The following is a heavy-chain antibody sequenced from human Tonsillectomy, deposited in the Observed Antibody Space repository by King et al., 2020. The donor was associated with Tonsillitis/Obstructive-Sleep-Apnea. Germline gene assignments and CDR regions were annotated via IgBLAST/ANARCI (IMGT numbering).Heavy chain of an antibody. D-gene: IGHD2-2*01. Sequence: VQLVESGGGLVKPGGSLRLSCAASGFTFSNAWMSWVRQAPGKGREWVGRIKTKTDGGTTDYAVPVKGRFTISRDDSTNTLFLQMNSLKTEETAVYYCATVAVVPTVYDVFDVWGQGTTVTVSS. J-gene: IGHJ3*01. CDR2: IKTKTDGGTT. CDR3: ATVAVVPTVYDVFDV. CDR1: GFTFSNAW. V-gene: IGHV3-15*01.